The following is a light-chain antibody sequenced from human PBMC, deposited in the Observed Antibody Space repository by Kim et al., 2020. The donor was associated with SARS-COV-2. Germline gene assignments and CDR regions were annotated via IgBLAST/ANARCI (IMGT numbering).Light chain of an antibody. CDR2: GSS. V-gene: IGKV3-20*01. Sequence: EIVLTQSPGTLSLSPGERATLSCRASQSVSSTYLAWYQQKPGQPPRLLIYGSSSSATGIPVRFSWSGSGTDFTHTISRLDVEDFALYYCEKYGASYTFRKGNNLE. CDR1: QSVSSTY. CDR3: EKYGASYT. J-gene: IGKJ2*01.